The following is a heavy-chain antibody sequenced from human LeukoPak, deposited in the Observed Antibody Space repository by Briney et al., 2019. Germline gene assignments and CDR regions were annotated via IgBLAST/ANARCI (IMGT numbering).Heavy chain of an antibody. J-gene: IGHJ3*02. D-gene: IGHD2-21*02. CDR1: GDSISDYY. CDR2: IYYSWST. Sequence: PSETLSLTCTVSGDSISDYYWNWTRQPPGKGLEWIGYIYYSWSTNYSTSLKSRVTISVDTSKNQFSLKLSSVTAADTAIYYCARRRKVPAPRAGDAFDIWGQGTMVTVSS. V-gene: IGHV4-59*08. CDR3: ARRRKVPAPRAGDAFDI.